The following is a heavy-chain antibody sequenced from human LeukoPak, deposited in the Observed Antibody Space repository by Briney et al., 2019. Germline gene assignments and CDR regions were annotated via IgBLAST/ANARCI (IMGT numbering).Heavy chain of an antibody. Sequence: KPSETLSLTCTVSGGSISSYYWSWIRQPPGKGLEWIGYIYNSGSTNYNPSLKSRVTISVDTSKNQFSLKLSSVTAADTAAYYCARGLDYFDSWGPGTLVTVSS. CDR1: GGSISSYY. CDR3: ARGLDYFDS. V-gene: IGHV4-59*01. J-gene: IGHJ4*02. CDR2: IYNSGST.